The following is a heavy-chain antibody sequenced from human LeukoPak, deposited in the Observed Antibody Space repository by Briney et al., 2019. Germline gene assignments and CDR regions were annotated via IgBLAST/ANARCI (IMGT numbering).Heavy chain of an antibody. J-gene: IGHJ4*02. CDR1: GFTFSSYA. Sequence: GGSLRLSCAASGFTFSSYAMSWVRQAPGKGLEWVSAISGSGGSTYYADSVKGRFTISKDNSKNTLYLQMNSLRAEDTAVYYCAKKYYYDSSGYYIEGPPRDYWGQGTLVTVSS. D-gene: IGHD3-22*01. CDR3: AKKYYYDSSGYYIEGPPRDY. V-gene: IGHV3-23*01. CDR2: ISGSGGST.